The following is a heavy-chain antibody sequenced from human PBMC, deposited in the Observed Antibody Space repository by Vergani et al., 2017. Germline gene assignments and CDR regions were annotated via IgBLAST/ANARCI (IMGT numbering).Heavy chain of an antibody. D-gene: IGHD1-20*01. J-gene: IGHJ3*02. CDR3: ARGDLGITGTLRAFDI. V-gene: IGHV4-59*01. CDR1: GGSISSYY. Sequence: QVQLQESGTGLVKPSETLSLTCTVSGGSISSYYWSWIRQPPGKGLEWIGYINYSGSTNSNPSLKSRVTISVDTSKNQFSLKLSSVTAADTAVYYCARGDLGITGTLRAFDIWGQGTMVTVSS. CDR2: INYSGST.